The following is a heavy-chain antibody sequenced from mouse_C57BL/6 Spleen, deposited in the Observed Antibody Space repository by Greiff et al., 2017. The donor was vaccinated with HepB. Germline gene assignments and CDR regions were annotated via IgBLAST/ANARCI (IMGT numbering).Heavy chain of an antibody. D-gene: IGHD1-1*01. CDR1: GFNIKDYY. CDR3: TTYCGSSWFAY. V-gene: IGHV14-1*01. Sequence: EVQVVESGAELVRPGASVKLSCTASGFNIKDYYMHWVKQRPEQGLEWIGRIDPEDGDTEYAPKFQGKATMTADTSSNTAYLQLSSLTSEDPAVYYCTTYCGSSWFAYWGQGTLVTVSA. CDR2: IDPEDGDT. J-gene: IGHJ3*01.